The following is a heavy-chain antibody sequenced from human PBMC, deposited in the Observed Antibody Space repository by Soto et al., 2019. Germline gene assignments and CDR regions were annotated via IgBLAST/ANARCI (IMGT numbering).Heavy chain of an antibody. V-gene: IGHV4-31*03. CDR1: GGSISSGGYY. D-gene: IGHD7-27*01. CDR2: IYYSGST. J-gene: IGHJ4*02. CDR3: ARERGQRAKWGSSFDY. Sequence: SETLSLTCTVSGGSISSGGYYWSWIRQHPGKGLEWIGYIYYSGSTYYNPSLKSRVTISVDTSKNQFSLKLSSVTAADTAVYYCARERGQRAKWGSSFDYWGQGTLVTVSS.